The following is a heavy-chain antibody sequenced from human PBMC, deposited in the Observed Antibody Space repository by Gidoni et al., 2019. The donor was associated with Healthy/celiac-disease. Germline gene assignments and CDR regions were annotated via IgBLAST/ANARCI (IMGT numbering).Heavy chain of an antibody. D-gene: IGHD5-18*01. CDR3: ARAPFVATAHYYYYYGMDV. CDR1: GGSISSGDYY. Sequence: QVQLQESGPGLVKPSQTLSLTCTVSGGSISSGDYYWSWIRQPPGKGLGWIGYIYYSGSTYYNPSLKSRVTISVDTSKNQFSLKLSSVTAADTAVYYCARAPFVATAHYYYYYGMDVWGQGTTVTVSS. CDR2: IYYSGST. V-gene: IGHV4-30-4*01. J-gene: IGHJ6*02.